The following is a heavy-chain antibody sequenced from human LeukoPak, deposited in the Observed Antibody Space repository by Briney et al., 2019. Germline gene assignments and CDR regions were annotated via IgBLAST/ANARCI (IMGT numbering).Heavy chain of an antibody. Sequence: SETLSLTCTVSGGSISSYYWSWIRQPPGKGLEWIGYIYYSGSTNYNPSLKSRVTISVDTSKNQFSLKLSSVTAADTAVYYCASYGSGSYVVDGAFDIWGQGTMVTVSS. J-gene: IGHJ3*02. D-gene: IGHD3-10*01. V-gene: IGHV4-59*01. CDR2: IYYSGST. CDR3: ASYGSGSYVVDGAFDI. CDR1: GGSISSYY.